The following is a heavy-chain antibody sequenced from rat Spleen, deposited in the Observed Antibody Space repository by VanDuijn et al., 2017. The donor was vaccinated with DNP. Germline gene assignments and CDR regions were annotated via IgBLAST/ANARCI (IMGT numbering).Heavy chain of an antibody. Sequence: EVQLVESGGDLVQPGRSLKLSCVASGFTFNKYWMTWIRQVPGKGLEWIASITSSGGSTYYPDSVKGRFTISRDNAKNTLYLQMNSLRSEDTATYYCARAKYSSHYWYFDFWGPGTMVTVSS. CDR2: ITSSGGST. CDR3: ARAKYSSHYWYFDF. CDR1: GFTFNKYW. V-gene: IGHV5-31*01. D-gene: IGHD1-2*01. J-gene: IGHJ1*01.